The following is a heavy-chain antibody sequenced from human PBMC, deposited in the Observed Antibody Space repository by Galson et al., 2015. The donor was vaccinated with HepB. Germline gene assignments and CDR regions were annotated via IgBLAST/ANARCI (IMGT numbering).Heavy chain of an antibody. V-gene: IGHV7-4-1*02. CDR3: ARDYHNIVATVNDDY. Sequence: KVSCKASGYTFTSYAMHWVRQAPGQGLEWMGWINTNTGNPTYAQGFTGRFVFSLDTSVSTAYLQITSLKAEDTAVYYCARDYHNIVATVNDDYWGQGTLVTVFS. CDR1: GYTFTSYA. D-gene: IGHD5-12*01. J-gene: IGHJ4*02. CDR2: INTNTGNP.